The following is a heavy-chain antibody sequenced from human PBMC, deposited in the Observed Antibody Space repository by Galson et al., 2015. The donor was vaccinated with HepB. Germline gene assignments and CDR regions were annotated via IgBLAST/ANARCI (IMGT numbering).Heavy chain of an antibody. D-gene: IGHD2-2*01. CDR3: ARDLRARGCSSTSCYFRPESDAFDI. Sequence: SVKVSCKASGGTFSSYAISWVRQAPGQGLEWMGGIIPIFGTANYAQKFQGRVTITADESTSTAYMELSSLRSEDTAVYYCARDLRARGCSSTSCYFRPESDAFDIWGQGAMVTVSS. J-gene: IGHJ3*02. CDR2: IIPIFGTA. CDR1: GGTFSSYA. V-gene: IGHV1-69*13.